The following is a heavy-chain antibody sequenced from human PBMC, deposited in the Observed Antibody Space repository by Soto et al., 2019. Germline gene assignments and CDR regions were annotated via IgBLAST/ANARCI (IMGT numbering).Heavy chain of an antibody. CDR3: AHVCSISYHYYAMDF. D-gene: IGHD2-8*01. V-gene: IGHV2-5*01. CDR2: IYWNDDK. J-gene: IGHJ6*02. Sequence: SGPTLVNPTQTLTLPCTFSGFSLSRTGVGVGWIRQPPGKALEWLALIYWNDDKRYSPSLKSRLTITKDTSKNQVVRSMTIMGPVDTTTYFCAHVCSISYHYYAMDFWGQGTTVTVSS. CDR1: GFSLSRTGVG.